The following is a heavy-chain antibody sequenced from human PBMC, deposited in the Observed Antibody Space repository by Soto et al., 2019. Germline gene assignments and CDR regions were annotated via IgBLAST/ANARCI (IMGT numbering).Heavy chain of an antibody. V-gene: IGHV1-18*01. CDR3: ASDLAAAVPFDC. J-gene: IGHJ4*02. Sequence: QVQLVQSGAEVKKPGASVTVSCKASGYTFTNYAFSWVRQAPGQGLEWMGWISAYNGNTNYPQKLQGRVTMTTDPSAGTAYMELRSLRSDDTAVYYRASDLAAAVPFDCRGQGTLVTVSS. D-gene: IGHD6-13*01. CDR2: ISAYNGNT. CDR1: GYTFTNYA.